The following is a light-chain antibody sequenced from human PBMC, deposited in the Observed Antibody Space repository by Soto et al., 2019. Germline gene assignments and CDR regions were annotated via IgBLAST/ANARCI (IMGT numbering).Light chain of an antibody. CDR3: QQSYSSPPT. CDR1: QSISNH. Sequence: DIKITQSPSSLYASVEDRVILPCRASQSISNHLNWYQQQPGKAPKLLILAASSLHSGVPSRCSGRRAWPDCTLPISSLQPEDFETDDCQQSYSSPPTFGQGTKVDIK. J-gene: IGKJ1*01. V-gene: IGKV1-39*01. CDR2: AAS.